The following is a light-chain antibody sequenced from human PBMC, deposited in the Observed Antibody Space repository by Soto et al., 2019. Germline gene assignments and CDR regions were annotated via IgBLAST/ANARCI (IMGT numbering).Light chain of an antibody. V-gene: IGKV1-5*01. CDR3: QQYQSYSS. J-gene: IGKJ4*01. CDR1: QNVNTW. Sequence: DIQLTQSPSTLSAFLGDRVTITCRASQNVNTWVAWYQQKPGKAPNLLIHRAPTLESGVPSRFSGSGSGTEFTLTISRLQPDDSATYFCQQYQSYSSFAGGTKVEIK. CDR2: RAP.